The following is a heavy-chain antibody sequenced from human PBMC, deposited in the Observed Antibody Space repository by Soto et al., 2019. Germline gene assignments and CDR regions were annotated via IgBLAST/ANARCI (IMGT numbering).Heavy chain of an antibody. V-gene: IGHV5-51*01. CDR3: ARPPYCTGGSCYFDI. J-gene: IGHJ4*02. CDR2: IYPGDSDT. Sequence: GESLKIYCKASGYTFTEYWIGWVRQMPGKGLEWMGIIYPGDSDTRYSPSFQGQVTMSADKSISTAYLQWNSLRASDTAIYYCARPPYCTGGSCYFDIWGQGTLVTVS. D-gene: IGHD2-15*01. CDR1: GYTFTEYW.